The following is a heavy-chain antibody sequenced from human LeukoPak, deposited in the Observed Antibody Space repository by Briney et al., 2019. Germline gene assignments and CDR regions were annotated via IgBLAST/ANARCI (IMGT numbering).Heavy chain of an antibody. J-gene: IGHJ4*02. CDR3: AREPVAGTNYYFDY. CDR2: ISYDGSNK. V-gene: IGHV3-30-3*01. Sequence: GGSLRLSCAASGFTFSSYAMHWVRQAPGKGLEWVAVISYDGSNKYYADSVKGRFTISRDNSKNTLYLQMNSLRAADTAVYYCAREPVAGTNYYFDYWGQGTLVTVSS. D-gene: IGHD6-19*01. CDR1: GFTFSSYA.